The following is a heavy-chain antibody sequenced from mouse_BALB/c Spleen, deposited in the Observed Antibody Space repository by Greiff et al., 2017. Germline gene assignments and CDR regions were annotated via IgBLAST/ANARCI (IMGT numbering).Heavy chain of an antibody. CDR1: GFTFSSFG. V-gene: IGHV5-17*02. CDR3: ARSTYPYYAMDY. CDR2: ISSGSSTI. D-gene: IGHD5-1*01. J-gene: IGHJ4*01. Sequence: EVQGVESGGGLVQPGGSRKLSCAASGFTFSSFGMHWVRQAPEKGLEWVAYISSGSSTIYYADTVKGRFTISRDNPKTTLFLQMTSLRSEDTAMYYCARSTYPYYAMDYWGQGTSVSVSS.